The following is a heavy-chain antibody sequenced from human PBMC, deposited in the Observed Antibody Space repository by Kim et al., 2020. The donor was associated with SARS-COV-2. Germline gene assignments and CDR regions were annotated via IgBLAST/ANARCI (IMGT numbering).Heavy chain of an antibody. V-gene: IGHV4-34*01. Sequence: NPHLKRTVTISVDTSTNQFSLKLSSVTAADTAVYYCASGYGDYGTNWFDPWGQGTLVTVSS. J-gene: IGHJ5*02. CDR3: ASGYGDYGTNWFDP. D-gene: IGHD4-17*01.